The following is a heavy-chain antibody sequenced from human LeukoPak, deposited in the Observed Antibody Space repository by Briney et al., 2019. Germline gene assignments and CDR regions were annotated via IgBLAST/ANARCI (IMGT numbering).Heavy chain of an antibody. CDR1: GGSISNYY. Sequence: NPSETLSLTCTVSGGSISNYYWKWIRQPPGKGLEWIGEIKHSGSTNYNPSLKSRVTISVDTSKNQFSLKLSSVTAADTAVYYCARGPIGDIVVVVAATQYYFDYWGQGTLVTVSS. CDR2: IKHSGST. D-gene: IGHD2-15*01. V-gene: IGHV4-34*01. J-gene: IGHJ4*02. CDR3: ARGPIGDIVVVVAATQYYFDY.